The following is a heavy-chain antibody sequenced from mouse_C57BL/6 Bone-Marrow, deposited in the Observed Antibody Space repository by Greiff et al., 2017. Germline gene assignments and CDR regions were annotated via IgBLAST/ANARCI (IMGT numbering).Heavy chain of an antibody. J-gene: IGHJ3*01. D-gene: IGHD2-1*01. Sequence: EVKLVESGGGLVKPGGSLKLSCAASGFTFSDYGMHWVRQAPEKGLEWVAYISSGSGTIYYADTVKGRFTISRDNAKNTMFLQMTSLRSEDTAMYYCAKAYGNYSWFAYWGQGTLVTVSA. V-gene: IGHV5-17*01. CDR1: GFTFSDYG. CDR2: ISSGSGTI. CDR3: AKAYGNYSWFAY.